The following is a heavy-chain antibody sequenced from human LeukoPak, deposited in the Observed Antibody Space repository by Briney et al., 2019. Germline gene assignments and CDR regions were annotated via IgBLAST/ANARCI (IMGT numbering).Heavy chain of an antibody. D-gene: IGHD3-16*02. J-gene: IGHJ4*02. Sequence: ASVKVSCKASGYTFTSYAMHWVRQAPGQRLEWMGWINAGNGNTKYSQKFQGRVTITRDTSASTAYMELSSLRSEDTAVYYCERDGDYTYYDYVWGSYPYFDYWGQGTLVTVSS. CDR2: INAGNGNT. V-gene: IGHV1-3*01. CDR1: GYTFTSYA. CDR3: ERDGDYTYYDYVWGSYPYFDY.